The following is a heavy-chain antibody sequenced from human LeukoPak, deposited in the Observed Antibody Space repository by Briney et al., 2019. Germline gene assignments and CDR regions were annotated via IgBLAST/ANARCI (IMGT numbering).Heavy chain of an antibody. CDR3: ARGVLRYFDWSSRYAFDI. V-gene: IGHV1-18*01. Sequence: ASVKVSCKASGYTFTSFGISWVRQAPGQGLEWMGWISAYNGNTDYAQKLQGRVTLTTDTSTTTAYMELRSLRSDDTAVYYCARGVLRYFDWSSRYAFDIWGQGTMVTVSS. CDR1: GYTFTSFG. D-gene: IGHD3-9*01. J-gene: IGHJ3*02. CDR2: ISAYNGNT.